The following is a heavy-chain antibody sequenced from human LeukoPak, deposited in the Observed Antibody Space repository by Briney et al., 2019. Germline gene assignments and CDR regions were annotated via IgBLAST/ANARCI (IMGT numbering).Heavy chain of an antibody. J-gene: IGHJ6*03. CDR2: INPKSGGT. D-gene: IGHD3-16*01. CDR3: ARDRGSYGYYYYYMDV. CDR1: GYTFTDYY. Sequence: ASVKVSCKSSGYTFTDYYMHWVRQAPGQGLEWMGWINPKSGGTNYAQKFQGRVTMTRDTSISTAYMELSRLRSDDTAVYYCARDRGSYGYYYYYMDVWGKGTTVTVSS. V-gene: IGHV1-2*02.